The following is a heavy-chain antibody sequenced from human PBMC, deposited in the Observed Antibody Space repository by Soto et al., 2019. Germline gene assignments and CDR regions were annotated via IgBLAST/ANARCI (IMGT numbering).Heavy chain of an antibody. CDR2: ISDSGST. J-gene: IGHJ4*02. Sequence: EVQLLESGGGLVQPGGSLRLSCTASGFTFSTYAMSWVRQAPGKGLEWVSTISDSGSTYYADSVKGRFTISRDNSKNTPYQEMNSLRAEDTAVYYCAKEKGWRYGSRTSCLYSCDYWGQGTLVTVSS. D-gene: IGHD2-2*01. CDR3: AKEKGWRYGSRTSCLYSCDY. CDR1: GFTFSTYA. V-gene: IGHV3-23*01.